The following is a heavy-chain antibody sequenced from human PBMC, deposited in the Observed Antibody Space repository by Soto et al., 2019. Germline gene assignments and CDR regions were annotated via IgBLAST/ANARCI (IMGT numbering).Heavy chain of an antibody. V-gene: IGHV3-9*01. J-gene: IGHJ4*02. CDR1: GFTFDDYA. CDR3: ARSWDY. CDR2: ISWNGSVT. Sequence: EVQLVESGGALVQPGRSLRLSCAASGFTFDDYAMHWVRQGPGKGLEWVSGISWNGSVTGYADSVKGRFTISRDNAKNSLYLQMNSLRLEDTAVYYCARSWDYWGQGTLVTVSS.